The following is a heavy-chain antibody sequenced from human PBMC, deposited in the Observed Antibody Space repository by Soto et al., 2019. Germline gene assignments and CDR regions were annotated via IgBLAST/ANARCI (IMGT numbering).Heavy chain of an antibody. D-gene: IGHD1-26*01. CDR2: IYHTGST. J-gene: IGHJ3*01. CDR1: GASITTSNW. V-gene: IGHV4-4*02. CDR3: ARGPRSGSYSVDGFDV. Sequence: QVQLQESGPGLVNPSGTLSLTCVVSGASITTSNWWSWVRQPPGKGLEWIGEIYHTGSTSYSPSLKSRVSMSIDKSKNQSSLRLTAVTAADTAIYYCARGPRSGSYSVDGFDVWGQGTVVTVSS.